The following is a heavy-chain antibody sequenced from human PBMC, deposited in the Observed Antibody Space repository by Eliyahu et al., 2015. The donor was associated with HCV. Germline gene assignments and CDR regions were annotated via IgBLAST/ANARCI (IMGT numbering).Heavy chain of an antibody. V-gene: IGHV4-61*08. CDR2: LYFNGRT. J-gene: IGHJ2*01. CDR1: GASVSSGAYX. Sequence: QVQLQESGPGLVKPSETLXLTCTVSGASVSSGAYXWSWIRQPPGXGLEWIGFLYFNGRTNSNPSLKGRSTISRDTSKQQLSVKLTSVTAADTAVYYCARGSNDNGGMYFDLWGRGTLV. D-gene: IGHD4-23*01. CDR3: ARGSNDNGGMYFDL.